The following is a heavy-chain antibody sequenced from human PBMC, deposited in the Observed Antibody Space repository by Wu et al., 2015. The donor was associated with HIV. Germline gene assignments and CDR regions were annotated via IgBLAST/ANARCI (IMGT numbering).Heavy chain of an antibody. V-gene: IGHV1-2*02. Sequence: QVQLVQSGAEVKKPGASVKVSCKASGYTFTSYDINWVRQATGQGLEWMGWMNPNSGGTNYAQKFQGRVTMTRDTSISTAYMELSRLRSDDTAVYYCARGDWAGTDAFDIWGQGDNGHRVF. CDR2: MNPNSGGT. J-gene: IGHJ3*02. D-gene: IGHD3/OR15-3a*01. CDR3: ARGDWAGTDAFDI. CDR1: GYTFTSYD.